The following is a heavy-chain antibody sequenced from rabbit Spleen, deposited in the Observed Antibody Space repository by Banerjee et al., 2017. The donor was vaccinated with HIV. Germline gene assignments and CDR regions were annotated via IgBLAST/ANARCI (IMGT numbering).Heavy chain of an antibody. CDR2: EYAGSVGNT. CDR3: ARETSSGWGIVSFYFSL. V-gene: IGHV1S40*01. D-gene: IGHD4-1*01. J-gene: IGHJ4*01. CDR1: GFSFSSVFW. Sequence: QSLEESGGDLVKPGASLTLTCTASGFSFSSVFWMCWVRQAPGKGLEGIACEYAGSVGNTYYSTWAKGRFTISRASSTTVTLQMTMLTAADTATYFCARETSSGWGIVSFYFSLWGQGTLVTVS.